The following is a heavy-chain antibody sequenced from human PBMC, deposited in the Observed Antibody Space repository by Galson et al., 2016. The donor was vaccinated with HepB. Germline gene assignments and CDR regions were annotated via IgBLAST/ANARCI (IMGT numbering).Heavy chain of an antibody. CDR3: ARRTGNGFDV. V-gene: IGHV6-1*01. Sequence: CAISGDSVSSNSATWNWIRLSPSRGLEWPGRTYYRSRWYSDYALSVKSRITINAETSKSQFSLRLNSVTPEDTAVYYCARRTGNGFDVWGQGNPGHRLL. D-gene: IGHD1-1*01. CDR1: GDSVSSNSAT. CDR2: TYYRSRWYS. J-gene: IGHJ5*01.